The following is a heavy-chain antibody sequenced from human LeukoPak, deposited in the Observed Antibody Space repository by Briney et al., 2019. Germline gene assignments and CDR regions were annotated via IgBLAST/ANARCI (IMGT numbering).Heavy chain of an antibody. CDR3: AKGYCSSTSCYTDY. D-gene: IGHD2-2*02. V-gene: IGHV3-23*01. CDR1: GFAFSSYA. CDR2: ISGSGGST. Sequence: GGSLRLSCAASGFAFSSYAMSWVRQAPGKGLEWVSAISGSGGSTYYADSVKGRFTISRDNSKNTPYLQMNSLRAEDTAVYYCAKGYCSSTSCYTDYWGQGTLVTVSS. J-gene: IGHJ4*02.